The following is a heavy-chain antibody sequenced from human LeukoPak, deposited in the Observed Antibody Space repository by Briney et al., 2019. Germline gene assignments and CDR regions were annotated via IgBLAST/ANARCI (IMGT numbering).Heavy chain of an antibody. CDR2: ISSSSSYI. J-gene: IGHJ6*02. V-gene: IGHV3-21*01. D-gene: IGHD3-10*01. CDR3: ARDRGKYYGMDV. CDR1: GFTFSGYS. Sequence: PGGSLRLSCAASGFTFSGYSMNWARQAPGKGLEWVSSISSSSSYIYYADSVKGRFTISRDNAKNSLYLQMNSLRAEDTAVYYCARDRGKYYGMDVWGQGTTVTVSS.